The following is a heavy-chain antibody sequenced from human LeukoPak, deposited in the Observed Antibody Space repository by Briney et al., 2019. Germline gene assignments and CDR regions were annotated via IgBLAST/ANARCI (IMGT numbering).Heavy chain of an antibody. CDR1: GFTFSNYW. Sequence: PGGSLRLSCAASGFTFSNYWMSWVRQAPGKGLEWVANIKEDGTEKYYVDSVKGRFTISRDNAKNSLYLQMNSLRAEDTAVYYCARDRPLGPSDYWGQGTLVTVSS. V-gene: IGHV3-7*01. D-gene: IGHD3-16*01. CDR2: IKEDGTEK. CDR3: ARDRPLGPSDY. J-gene: IGHJ4*02.